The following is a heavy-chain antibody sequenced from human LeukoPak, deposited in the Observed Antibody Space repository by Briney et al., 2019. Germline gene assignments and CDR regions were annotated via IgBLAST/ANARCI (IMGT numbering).Heavy chain of an antibody. V-gene: IGHV3-48*04. J-gene: IGHJ4*02. CDR3: ARRVPNQVITDYFDF. CDR1: GFTLSSYS. Sequence: GGSLRLSCAASGFTLSSYSMNWVRQAPGKGLEWISFIDSSSTTIFYAESVRGRFTISRDNAKNSLFLQMNSLRVEDTAVYYCARRVPNQVITDYFDFWGQGTLVTVSS. CDR2: IDSSSTTI. D-gene: IGHD3-16*01.